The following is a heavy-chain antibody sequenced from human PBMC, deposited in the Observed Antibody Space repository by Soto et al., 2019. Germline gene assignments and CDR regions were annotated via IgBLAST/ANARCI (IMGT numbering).Heavy chain of an antibody. CDR2: IYYSGST. CDR3: ARDRPSYDFWSGYNDAFDI. J-gene: IGHJ3*02. V-gene: IGHV4-31*03. CDR1: GGSISSGGYY. Sequence: PSETLSLTCTVSGGSISSGGYYWSWIRQHPGKGLEWIGYIYYSGSTYYNPSLKSRVTISVDTSKNQFSLKLSSVTAADTAVYYCARDRPSYDFWSGYNDAFDIWGQGTMVTVS. D-gene: IGHD3-3*01.